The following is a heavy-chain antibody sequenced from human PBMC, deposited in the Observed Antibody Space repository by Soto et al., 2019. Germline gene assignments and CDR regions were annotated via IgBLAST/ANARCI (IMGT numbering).Heavy chain of an antibody. D-gene: IGHD3-3*02. J-gene: IGHJ6*02. V-gene: IGHV1-69*12. Sequence: QVQLVQSGAEVKKPGSSVTVSCKASGGTFGNSAISWVRQAPGQGLEWMGGIIPIFPTPDYAQKFQGRVTIAADETTTTAYMELSALKYEGTAVYYCARDRDRQQLGGNYYFGRDCWGQGTTVTVPS. CDR2: IIPIFPTP. CDR1: GGTFGNSA. CDR3: ARDRDRQQLGGNYYFGRDC.